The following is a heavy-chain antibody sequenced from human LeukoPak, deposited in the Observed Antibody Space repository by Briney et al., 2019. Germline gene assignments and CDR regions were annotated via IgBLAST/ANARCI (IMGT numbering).Heavy chain of an antibody. CDR1: GYSISNGYY. D-gene: IGHD4-17*01. CDR2: INHSRST. J-gene: IGHJ6*03. CDR3: TVTTFPYYYYYMDV. Sequence: TPSETLSLTCTVSGYSISNGYYWGWIRQPPGKGLEWIGEINHSRSTNYNPSLKSRVTISVDTSKNQFSLKLSSVTAADTAVYYCTVTTFPYYYYYMDVWGKGTTVTISS. V-gene: IGHV4-38-2*02.